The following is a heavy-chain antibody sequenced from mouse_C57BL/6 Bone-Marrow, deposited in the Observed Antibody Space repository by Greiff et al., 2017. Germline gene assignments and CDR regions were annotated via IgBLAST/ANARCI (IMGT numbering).Heavy chain of an antibody. CDR2: IWTGGGT. Sequence: VKLMESGPGLVAPSQSLSITCTVSGFSLTSYAISWVRQPPGKGLEWLGVIWTGGGTNYNSALKSRLSISKDNSKSQVFLKMNSLQTDDTARYYCARDYGSSSYYFDYWGQGTTLTVSS. D-gene: IGHD1-1*01. V-gene: IGHV2-9-1*01. CDR1: GFSLTSYA. J-gene: IGHJ2*01. CDR3: ARDYGSSSYYFDY.